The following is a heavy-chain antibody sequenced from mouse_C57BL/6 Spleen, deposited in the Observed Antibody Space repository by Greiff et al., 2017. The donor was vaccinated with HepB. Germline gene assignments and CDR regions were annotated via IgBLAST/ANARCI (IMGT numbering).Heavy chain of an antibody. Sequence: QVQLKQSGAELVRPGASVTLSCKASGYTFTDYEMHWVKQTPVHGLEWIGAIDPETGGTAYNQKFKGKAILTADKSSSTAYMELRSLTSEDSAVYYCTSPLGAMDYWGQGTSVTVSS. CDR1: GYTFTDYE. D-gene: IGHD4-1*01. CDR3: TSPLGAMDY. V-gene: IGHV1-15*01. CDR2: IDPETGGT. J-gene: IGHJ4*01.